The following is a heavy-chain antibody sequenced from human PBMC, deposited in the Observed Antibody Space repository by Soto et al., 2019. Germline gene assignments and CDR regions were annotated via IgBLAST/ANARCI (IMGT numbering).Heavy chain of an antibody. CDR2: ISAYNGNT. Sequence: QVQLVQSGAEVKKPGASVKVSCKASGYTFTSYGISWVRQAPGQGLEWMGWISAYNGNTNYAQKLQGRVTMTTDTSTSTAYMELRSLRSDDTAVYYCARDLYSAFPTTVTPWGYWGQGTLVTVSS. D-gene: IGHD4-17*01. CDR1: GYTFTSYG. J-gene: IGHJ4*02. V-gene: IGHV1-18*01. CDR3: ARDLYSAFPTTVTPWGY.